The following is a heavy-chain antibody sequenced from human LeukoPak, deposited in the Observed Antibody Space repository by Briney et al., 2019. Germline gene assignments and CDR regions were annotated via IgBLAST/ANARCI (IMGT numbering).Heavy chain of an antibody. CDR2: ISGSGGST. V-gene: IGHV3-23*01. D-gene: IGHD4-17*01. CDR1: GFTFSSYA. Sequence: GGSLRLSYAASGFTFSSYAMSWVRQAPGKGLEWVSAISGSGGSTYYADSVKGRFTISRDNSKNTLYLQMNSLRAEDTAVYYCARAMTTVTTGLYFDYWGQGTLVTVSS. CDR3: ARAMTTVTTGLYFDY. J-gene: IGHJ4*02.